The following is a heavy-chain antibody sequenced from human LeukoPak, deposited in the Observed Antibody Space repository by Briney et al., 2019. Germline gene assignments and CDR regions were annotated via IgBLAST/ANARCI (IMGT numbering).Heavy chain of an antibody. CDR2: IYYSGST. J-gene: IGHJ4*02. V-gene: IGHV4-39*07. CDR1: GGSISSSSYY. Sequence: PSETLSLTCTVSGGSISSSSYYWGWIRQPPGKGLEWIGSIYYSGSTYYNPSLKSRVTISVDTSKNQFSLKLSSVTAADTAVYYCASLFFYYYDSSGYRYYFDYWGQGTPVTVSS. D-gene: IGHD3-22*01. CDR3: ASLFFYYYDSSGYRYYFDY.